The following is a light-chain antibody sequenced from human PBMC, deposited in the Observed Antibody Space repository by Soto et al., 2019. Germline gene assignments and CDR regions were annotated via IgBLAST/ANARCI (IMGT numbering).Light chain of an antibody. V-gene: IGKV3-20*01. J-gene: IGKJ4*01. CDR3: QQYGSSPT. CDR2: GAS. Sequence: ESVLIQVVGALSINPGERATLSCRASQSVSSSYLAWYQQKPGQAPRLLIYGASSRATGIPDRFSGSGSGTDFTLTISRLEPEDFAVYYCQQYGSSPTFGGGTKVDIK. CDR1: QSVSSSY.